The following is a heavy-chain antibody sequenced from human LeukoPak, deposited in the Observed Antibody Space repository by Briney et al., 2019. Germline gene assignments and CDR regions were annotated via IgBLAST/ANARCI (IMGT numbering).Heavy chain of an antibody. CDR2: ISGNADII. CDR3: AKRKYYESGPFDF. CDR1: GFTFSSYA. D-gene: IGHD3-10*01. J-gene: IGHJ4*02. Sequence: GGSLRLSCAASGFTFSSYAMSWDRQAPGKGLEWVSIISGNADIIYYADSVKGRFTISRDNSKNTLFLQMNSLRAEDTAIYYCAKRKYYESGPFDFWGQGTLVTVSS. V-gene: IGHV3-23*01.